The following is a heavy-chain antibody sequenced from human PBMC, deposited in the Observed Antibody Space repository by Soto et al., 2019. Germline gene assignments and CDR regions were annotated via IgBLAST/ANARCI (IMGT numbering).Heavy chain of an antibody. D-gene: IGHD2-21*02. J-gene: IGHJ4*02. CDR3: ARVTYCGGDCFHIDY. Sequence: QVQLVESGGGVVQPGRSLRLSCAASGFTFSSYAMHWVRQAPGKGLEWVAVISYDGSNKYYADSVKGRFTISRDNSTXPLYLQVNSRRAEDTAVYYCARVTYCGGDCFHIDYWGQGTLVTVSS. V-gene: IGHV3-30-3*01. CDR2: ISYDGSNK. CDR1: GFTFSSYA.